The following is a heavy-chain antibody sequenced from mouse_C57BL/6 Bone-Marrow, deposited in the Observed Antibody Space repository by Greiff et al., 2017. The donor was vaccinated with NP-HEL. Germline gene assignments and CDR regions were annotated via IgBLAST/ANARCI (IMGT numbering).Heavy chain of an antibody. CDR1: GYAFSSSW. CDR3: ALSLASVY. J-gene: IGHJ3*01. V-gene: IGHV1-82*01. CDR2: IYPGDGDT. Sequence: VQLQQSGPELVKPGASVKISCKASGYAFSSSWMNWVKQRPGKGLEWIGRIYPGDGDTNYNGKFKGKATLTADKSFSTAYMQLSSLTSEDSAVYFCALSLASVYWGQGTLVTVSA.